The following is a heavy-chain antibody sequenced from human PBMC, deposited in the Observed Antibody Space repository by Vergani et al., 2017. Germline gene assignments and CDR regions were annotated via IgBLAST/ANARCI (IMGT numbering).Heavy chain of an antibody. D-gene: IGHD2-21*01. CDR1: ESRFISNE. Sequence: EVMQVPSGAEVKKPGESLKISCKYSESRFISNEIAWVRQMSGKGLQWMGNINPIDSKIAYSPSFQGQAIMSLDKSITTAYLQLRSLKASDTAIYYCTRHVPCGDGSCLHFDHWCQGTQVTVSS. CDR3: TRHVPCGDGSCLHFDH. V-gene: IGHV5-51*01. CDR2: INPIDSKI. J-gene: IGHJ4*02.